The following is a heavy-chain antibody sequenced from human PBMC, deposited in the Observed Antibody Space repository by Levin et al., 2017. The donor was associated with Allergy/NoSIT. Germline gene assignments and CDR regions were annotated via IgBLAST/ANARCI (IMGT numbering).Heavy chain of an antibody. CDR3: ARRGVRGLMTSRDDY. J-gene: IGHJ4*02. CDR2: IYPDDSDT. V-gene: IGHV5-51*01. D-gene: IGHD3-10*01. CDR1: GYSFTSYW. Sequence: GESLKISCKGSGYSFTSYWIGWVRQMPGKGLEWMGIIYPDDSDTRYSPSFQGQVSISADKSMSTAYLQWSSLKASDTAMYFCARRGVRGLMTSRDDYWGQGTLVTVSS.